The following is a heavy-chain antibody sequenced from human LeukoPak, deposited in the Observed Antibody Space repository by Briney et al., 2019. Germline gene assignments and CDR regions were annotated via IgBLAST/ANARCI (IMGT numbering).Heavy chain of an antibody. CDR3: ARDLLNDEGSSYFFDQ. D-gene: IGHD2-2*01. J-gene: IGHJ4*02. Sequence: GGPLRLSCAASGFTFSSYSMNWVRQAPGKGLEWVSYISKSSDRIYHADSVKGRFTISRDNAKNSLYLQMDSLRAEDTAVYYCARDLLNDEGSSYFFDQWGQGTLVTVSS. V-gene: IGHV3-48*04. CDR1: GFTFSSYS. CDR2: ISKSSDRI.